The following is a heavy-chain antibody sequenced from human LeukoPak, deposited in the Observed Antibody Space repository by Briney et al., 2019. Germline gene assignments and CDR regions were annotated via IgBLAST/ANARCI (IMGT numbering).Heavy chain of an antibody. D-gene: IGHD3-22*01. CDR2: ISWNSGSI. CDR3: AKDSSGYYEEVGIDY. CDR1: GFTFDVYA. J-gene: IGHJ4*02. Sequence: PGRSLRLSCAASGFTFDVYAMHWVRQAPGTGPEWVSGISWNSGSIGYADSVKGRFTISRDNAKNSLYLQMNSLRAEDTALYYCAKDSSGYYEEVGIDYWGQGTLVAVSS. V-gene: IGHV3-9*01.